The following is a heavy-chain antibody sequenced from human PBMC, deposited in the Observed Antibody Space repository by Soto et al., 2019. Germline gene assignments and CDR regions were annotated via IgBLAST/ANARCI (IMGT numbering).Heavy chain of an antibody. D-gene: IGHD1-20*01. CDR2: ISTNNGDT. CDR3: ATPHRSRYEDV. V-gene: IGHV1-18*01. CDR1: GFTFINYG. J-gene: IGHJ6*01. Sequence: ASVKVSCKASGFTFINYGISWVRQAPGQGLEWMGRISTNNGDTNYAQKLQGRVTMTTDTSTSTVYMELRSPRSDDTAVYYCATPHRSRYEDVW.